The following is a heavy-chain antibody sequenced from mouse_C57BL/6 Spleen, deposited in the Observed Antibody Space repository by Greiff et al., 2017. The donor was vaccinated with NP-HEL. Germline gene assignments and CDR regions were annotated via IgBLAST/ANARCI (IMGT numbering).Heavy chain of an antibody. V-gene: IGHV1-15*01. CDR3: TIFYYGSSYGDD. J-gene: IGHJ2*01. D-gene: IGHD1-1*01. Sequence: VQLQQSGAELVRPGASVTLSCKASGYTFTDYEMHWVKQTPVHGLEWIGAIDPETGGTAYNQKFKGKAILTADKSSSTAYMELRSLTSEDSAVYYCTIFYYGSSYGDDWGQGTTLTVSS. CDR1: GYTFTDYE. CDR2: IDPETGGT.